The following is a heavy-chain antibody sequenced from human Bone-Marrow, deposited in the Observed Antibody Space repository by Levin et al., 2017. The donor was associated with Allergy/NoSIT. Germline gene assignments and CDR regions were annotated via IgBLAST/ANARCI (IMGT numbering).Heavy chain of an antibody. D-gene: IGHD2/OR15-2a*01. J-gene: IGHJ6*02. CDR1: GITFSTYA. CDR3: GPSTIIMYHYYGMDV. CDR2: ISPTGDNT. V-gene: IGHV3-23*01. Sequence: PGGSLRLSCAVSGITFSTYAMSWIRQAPGKGLEWVSAISPTGDNTYYVDSVKGRFTISRDNSDNTLYLQMKNLRAEDTAVYYCGPSTIIMYHYYGMDVWGQGTTVTVSS.